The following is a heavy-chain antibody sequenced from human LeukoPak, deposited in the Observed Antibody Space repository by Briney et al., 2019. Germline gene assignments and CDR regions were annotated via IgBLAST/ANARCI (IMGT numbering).Heavy chain of an antibody. V-gene: IGHV3-48*02. Sequence: PGGSLRLSCAASGFTFSSYSMNWVRQAPGKGLEWISFISSSGSPIYYAGSVTGRLTISRDNGKNSLYLQMNSLRDEDTAVYYCVKDSSSGSYFDYWGQGTLVTVSS. J-gene: IGHJ4*02. CDR3: VKDSSSGSYFDY. D-gene: IGHD3-10*01. CDR2: ISSSGSPI. CDR1: GFTFSSYS.